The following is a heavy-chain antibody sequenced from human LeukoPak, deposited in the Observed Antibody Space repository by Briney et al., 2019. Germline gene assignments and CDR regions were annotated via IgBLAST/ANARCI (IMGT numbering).Heavy chain of an antibody. V-gene: IGHV3-48*03. CDR2: INTDGATI. J-gene: IGHJ4*02. CDR1: GFTFSSDE. D-gene: IGHD3-16*01. CDR3: ARGYDSWYS. Sequence: GGSLRLSCAASGFTFSSDEMNWVRQAPGKGLQWISYINTDGATIYYADSVKGRFTISRDNAKTSLYLQMNSLRAEDTAVYYCARGYDSWYSWGQGTLVTVSS.